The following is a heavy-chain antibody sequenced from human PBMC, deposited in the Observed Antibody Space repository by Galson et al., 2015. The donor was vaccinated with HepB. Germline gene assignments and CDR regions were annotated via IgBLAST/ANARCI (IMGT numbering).Heavy chain of an antibody. CDR2: ISAYNGNT. Sequence: SVKVSCKASGYTFTSYGISWVRQAPGQGLEWMGWISAYNGNTNYAQKLQGRVTMTTDTSTSTAYMELRSLRSDDTAVYYCARDGKTRSAAGTSYYYYMDVWGKGTTVTVSS. CDR1: GYTFTSYG. V-gene: IGHV1-18*01. D-gene: IGHD6-13*01. J-gene: IGHJ6*03. CDR3: ARDGKTRSAAGTSYYYYMDV.